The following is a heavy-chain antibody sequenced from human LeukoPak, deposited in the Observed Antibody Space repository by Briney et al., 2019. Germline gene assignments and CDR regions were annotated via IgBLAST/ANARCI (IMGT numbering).Heavy chain of an antibody. Sequence: GGSLRLSCAASGFTFSNFWMHWVRQAPGKGLEWVSSIFQGGGEIHYADSVRGRFTISRDNSKSTLFLQMNSLRVEDTAIYYCATYRQVLLPFESWGQGTLVTVSS. CDR3: ATYRQVLLPFES. CDR1: GFTFSNFW. D-gene: IGHD5-18*01. CDR2: IFQGGGEI. J-gene: IGHJ4*02. V-gene: IGHV3-74*01.